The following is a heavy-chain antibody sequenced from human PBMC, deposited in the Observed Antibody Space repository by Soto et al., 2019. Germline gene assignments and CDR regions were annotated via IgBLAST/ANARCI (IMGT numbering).Heavy chain of an antibody. Sequence: VQLVESGGGLVQPGGSLRLSCAVSGFTLDDYTMHWVRQAPGKGLEWVSGVGWDGGDIVYADSVKGRFTVSRDNTRNSLYLEVNSLTTEDTAIYFCAKERAVVVPVSISYFHYYGLDVWGQGTTVTVS. CDR2: VGWDGGDI. D-gene: IGHD2-2*02. CDR3: AKERAVVVPVSISYFHYYGLDV. V-gene: IGHV3-9*01. J-gene: IGHJ6*02. CDR1: GFTLDDYT.